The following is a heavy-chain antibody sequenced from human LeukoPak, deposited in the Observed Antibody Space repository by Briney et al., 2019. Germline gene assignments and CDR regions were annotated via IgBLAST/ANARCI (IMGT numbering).Heavy chain of an antibody. D-gene: IGHD6-13*01. Sequence: PGRSLRLSCAASGFTFSTYWMHWVRQAPGTGPVWVSHINTDGSSTTYADSVKGRFTIYRDNAKNTLYLQMNSLRAEDTAVYYCARDRGYLFDNWGQGTLVTVSS. CDR2: INTDGSST. CDR3: ARDRGYLFDN. J-gene: IGHJ4*02. V-gene: IGHV3-74*01. CDR1: GFTFSTYW.